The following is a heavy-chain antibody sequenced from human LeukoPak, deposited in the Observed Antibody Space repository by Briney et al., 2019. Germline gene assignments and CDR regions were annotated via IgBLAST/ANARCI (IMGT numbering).Heavy chain of an antibody. CDR3: ARGPKYCSSTSCSGLYYYYYGMDV. CDR1: GGSFSGYY. J-gene: IGHJ6*02. V-gene: IGHV4-34*01. Sequence: SETLSLTCAVYGGSFSGYYWSWIRQPPGKGLEWIGEINHSGSTNYNPSLKSRVTISVDTSKNQFSLKLSSVTAADTAVYYCARGPKYCSSTSCSGLYYYYYGMDVWGQGTTVTVSS. CDR2: INHSGST. D-gene: IGHD2-2*01.